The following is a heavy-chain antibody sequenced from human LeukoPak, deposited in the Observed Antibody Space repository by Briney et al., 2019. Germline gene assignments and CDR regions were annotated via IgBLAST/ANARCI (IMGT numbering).Heavy chain of an antibody. Sequence: QPGGSLRLSCAASGFTFGSYAMSWVRQAPGKGLEWISTVSGGGVSTYYADSVKGRFTISRDNSKNTMDLQMNSLRAEDTALYYCVKDTIGYHQPFDVWGQGTLVTVSS. CDR2: VSGGGVST. D-gene: IGHD2-8*01. CDR3: VKDTIGYHQPFDV. CDR1: GFTFGSYA. V-gene: IGHV3-23*01. J-gene: IGHJ4*02.